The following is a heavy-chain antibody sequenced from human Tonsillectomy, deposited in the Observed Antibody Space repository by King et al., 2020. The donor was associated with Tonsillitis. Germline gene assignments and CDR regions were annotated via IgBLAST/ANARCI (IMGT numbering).Heavy chain of an antibody. CDR2: IRSKPYGGTT. V-gene: IGHV3-49*03. D-gene: IGHD2-8*01. Sequence: VQLVESGGGLVQPGRSLRLSCTVSGFTFGDYAMSWFRQAPGKGLEWVAFIRSKPYGGTTEYAASVKGRFTISRDDSKSIAYLHMNSLKTEDTAVYYCTSSLASLVTVYAIAGDYWGQGTLVTVSS. CDR3: TSSLASLVTVYAIAGDY. CDR1: GFTFGDYA. J-gene: IGHJ4*02.